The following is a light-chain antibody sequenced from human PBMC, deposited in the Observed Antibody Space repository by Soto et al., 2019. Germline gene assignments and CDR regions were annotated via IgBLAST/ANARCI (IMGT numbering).Light chain of an antibody. Sequence: QSVLTQPPSASGTPGQTVSISCSGTNSNIGRNTVNWFQQVPGTAPKLLIFSTYQRPSGVPDRFSGSKSGTSASLAISGLQSEDDADYYCASWYDSLNGWVFGGGTKVTVL. CDR3: ASWYDSLNGWV. CDR1: NSNIGRNT. J-gene: IGLJ3*02. CDR2: STY. V-gene: IGLV1-44*01.